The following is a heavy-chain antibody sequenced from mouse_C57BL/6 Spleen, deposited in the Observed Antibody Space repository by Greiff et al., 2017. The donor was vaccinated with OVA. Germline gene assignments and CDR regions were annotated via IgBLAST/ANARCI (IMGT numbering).Heavy chain of an antibody. Sequence: QVQLQQPGAELVRPGSSVKLSCKASGYTFTSYWMDWVKQRPGQGLEWIGNIYPSDSETHYNQKFKDKATLTVDKSSSAAYMQLSSLTSEDSAVYYCVTAQVYYFDYWGQGTTLTVSS. D-gene: IGHD3-2*02. V-gene: IGHV1-61*01. J-gene: IGHJ2*01. CDR1: GYTFTSYW. CDR2: IYPSDSET. CDR3: VTAQVYYFDY.